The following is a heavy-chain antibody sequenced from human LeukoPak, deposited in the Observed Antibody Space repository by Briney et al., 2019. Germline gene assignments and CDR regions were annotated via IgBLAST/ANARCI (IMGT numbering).Heavy chain of an antibody. CDR2: ISGSGGST. J-gene: IGHJ3*02. CDR1: GCTFSSDA. V-gene: IGHV3-23*01. Sequence: PGGSLRLSCAASGCTFSSDAMSWGRQAPGKGLQWVSAISGSGGSTYYADSVKGRFTISRDNSKNTLYLQMNSLRAEDTAVYYCAKVLYRHQNDAFDIWGQGTIVTVSS. CDR3: AKVLYRHQNDAFDI. D-gene: IGHD1-14*01.